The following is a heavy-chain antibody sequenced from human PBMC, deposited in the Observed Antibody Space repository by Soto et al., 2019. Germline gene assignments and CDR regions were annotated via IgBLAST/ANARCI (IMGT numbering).Heavy chain of an antibody. CDR3: ARVSTASYKWFDP. J-gene: IGHJ5*02. Sequence: SEPLSLTCTVSGVSISSGGYYWSWIRQNPGKGLEWIEFIYYSGHTYYNPSLKSRVTISVDTSKNQFSLKLNSVTAADPAVYDCARVSTASYKWFDPWGQGTLVTVSS. V-gene: IGHV4-31*03. CDR1: GVSISSGGYY. CDR2: IYYSGHT.